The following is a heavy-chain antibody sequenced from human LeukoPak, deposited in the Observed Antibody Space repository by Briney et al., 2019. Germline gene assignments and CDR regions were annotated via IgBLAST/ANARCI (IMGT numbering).Heavy chain of an antibody. J-gene: IGHJ3*02. Sequence: SQTLSLTCAVSGGSISSGGYSWSWIRQPPGKGLEWIGYIYHSGSTYYNPSLKSRVTISVDRSKNQFSLKLSSVTAADTAVYYCARVPSYYYDSSGYYPSPYAFDIWGQGTMVTVSS. D-gene: IGHD3-22*01. V-gene: IGHV4-30-2*01. CDR3: ARVPSYYYDSSGYYPSPYAFDI. CDR1: GGSISSGGYS. CDR2: IYHSGST.